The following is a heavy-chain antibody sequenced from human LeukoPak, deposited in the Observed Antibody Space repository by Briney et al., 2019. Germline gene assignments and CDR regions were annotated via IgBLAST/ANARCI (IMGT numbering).Heavy chain of an antibody. CDR1: GGSISSYY. Sequence: SETLSLTCTVSGGSISSYYWSWIQQPPGKGLEWIGYIYYSGSTNYNPSLKSRVTISVDTSKNQFSLKLSSVTAADTAVYYCARGGNGYDKYYYYGMDVWGQGTTVTVSS. J-gene: IGHJ6*02. V-gene: IGHV4-59*01. CDR3: ARGGNGYDKYYYYGMDV. D-gene: IGHD5-12*01. CDR2: IYYSGST.